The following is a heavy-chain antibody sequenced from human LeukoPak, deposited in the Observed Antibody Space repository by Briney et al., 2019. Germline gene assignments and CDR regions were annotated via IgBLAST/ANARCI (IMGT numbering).Heavy chain of an antibody. CDR1: GYTLTELS. D-gene: IGHD3-16*01. Sequence: ASVKVSCKVSGYTLTELSMHWVRQAPGKGLEWMGGFDPEDGETIYAQKFQGRVTMTEGTSTDTAYMELSSLRSEDTAVYYCATVGGYYYYMDVWGKGTTVTVSS. V-gene: IGHV1-24*01. J-gene: IGHJ6*03. CDR2: FDPEDGET. CDR3: ATVGGYYYYMDV.